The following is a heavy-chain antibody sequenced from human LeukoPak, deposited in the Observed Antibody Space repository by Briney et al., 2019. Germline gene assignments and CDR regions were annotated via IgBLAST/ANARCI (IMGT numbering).Heavy chain of an antibody. J-gene: IGHJ4*02. D-gene: IGHD1-7*01. CDR3: AGSGITGTIDY. CDR1: GFTFSSYS. Sequence: GGSLRLSCAASGFTFSSYSMNWVRQAPGKGLEWVSSISSSSSYMYYADSVKGRFTISRDNARNSLYLQMNSLRAEDTAVYYCAGSGITGTIDYWGQGTLVTVSS. CDR2: ISSSSSYM. V-gene: IGHV3-21*01.